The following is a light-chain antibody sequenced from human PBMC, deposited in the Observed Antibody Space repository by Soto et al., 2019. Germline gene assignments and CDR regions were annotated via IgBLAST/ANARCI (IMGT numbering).Light chain of an antibody. CDR2: EDN. J-gene: IGLJ2*01. Sequence: NFMLTQPHSVSESPGKTVTISCTRSSGSIASNYVQWYQQRPGSAPTTVIYEDNQRPSGVPDRFSGSIDSSSNSASLTISGLKTEDEADYYCQSYDSSNSGAFGGGTKVTIL. V-gene: IGLV6-57*04. CDR1: SGSIASNY. CDR3: QSYDSSNSGA.